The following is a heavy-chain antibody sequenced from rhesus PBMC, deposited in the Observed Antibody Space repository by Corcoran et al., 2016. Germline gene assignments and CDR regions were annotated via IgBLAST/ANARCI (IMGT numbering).Heavy chain of an antibody. CDR3: ARRGTAVSDRFDV. CDR2: IYGSRGSP. Sequence: QVQLQESGPGLVKPSETLSLTCAVSGGSISGGYDWSWLRQPPGKGLEWIGYIYGSRGSPNSTPSLQNRVTISKDTSKNQFSLKLSSGTAADTAVYYCARRGTAVSDRFDVWGPGVLVTVSS. J-gene: IGHJ5-1*01. D-gene: IGHD1-20*01. CDR1: GGSISGGYD. V-gene: IGHV4-76*01.